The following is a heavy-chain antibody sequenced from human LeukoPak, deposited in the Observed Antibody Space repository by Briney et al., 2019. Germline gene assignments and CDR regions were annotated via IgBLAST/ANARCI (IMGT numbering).Heavy chain of an antibody. V-gene: IGHV1-69*04. J-gene: IGHJ5*02. CDR1: GGTFSSYA. Sequence: SVKVSCKASGGTFSSYAISWVRQAPGQGLEWMGRIIPILGIANYAQKFQGRVTITADKSTSTAYMELSSLRSEDTAVYYCARGDMGSTHNFDPWGQGTLVTVSS. CDR3: ARGDMGSTHNFDP. D-gene: IGHD2-15*01. CDR2: IIPILGIA.